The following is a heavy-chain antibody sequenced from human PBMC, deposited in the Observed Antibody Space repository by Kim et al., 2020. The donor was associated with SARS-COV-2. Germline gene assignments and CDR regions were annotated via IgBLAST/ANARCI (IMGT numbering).Heavy chain of an antibody. J-gene: IGHJ4*02. CDR1: DYSIISYYW. D-gene: IGHD3-10*01. CDR3: VRKPAGWFVFDY. CDR2: IFHTGST. V-gene: IGHV4-28*01. Sequence: SETLSLTCVFSDYSIISYYWWGWIRQPPGKRLEWIAYIFHTGSTYYTSSLESRLTMSVDTSKNQFSLTLTSVTAVDTALYYCVRKPAGWFVFDYWGQGILVTVSS.